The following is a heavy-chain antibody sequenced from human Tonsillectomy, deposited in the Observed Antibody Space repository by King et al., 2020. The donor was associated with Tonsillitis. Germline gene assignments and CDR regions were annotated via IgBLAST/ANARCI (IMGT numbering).Heavy chain of an antibody. CDR1: GLTFSNYA. V-gene: IGHV3-30-3*01. Sequence: VQLVESGGGVVQPGRSLRLSCAASGLTFSNYAMHWVRQAPGKGPEWVADISFDGSNKYYADSVKGRFTISRDNSKNTLSLQMNSLRAEDTAVYYCARRDGALDYYYYGLDVWGQGTTVPVSS. D-gene: IGHD4-17*01. CDR3: ARRDGALDYYYYGLDV. CDR2: ISFDGSNK. J-gene: IGHJ6*02.